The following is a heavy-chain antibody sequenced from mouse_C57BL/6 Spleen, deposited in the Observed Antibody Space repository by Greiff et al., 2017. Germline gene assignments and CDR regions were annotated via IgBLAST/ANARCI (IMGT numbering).Heavy chain of an antibody. CDR1: GYTFTGYW. CDR3: ARRGFHAWFAY. J-gene: IGHJ3*01. Sequence: QVQLQQSGAELMKPGASVKLSCKATGYTFTGYWIEWVKQRPGHGLEWIGEILPGSGSTNYNEKFKGKATFTEDTSSNTAYMQLSSLSTEDSAIYCSARRGFHAWFAYWGQGTLVTVSA. D-gene: IGHD3-1*01. V-gene: IGHV1-9*01. CDR2: ILPGSGST.